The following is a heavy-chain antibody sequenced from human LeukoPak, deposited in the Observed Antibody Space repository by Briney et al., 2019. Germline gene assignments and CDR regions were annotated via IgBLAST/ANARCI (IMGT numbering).Heavy chain of an antibody. CDR2: INPNSGGT. J-gene: IGHJ6*02. Sequence: GASVKVSCKASGYTFTGYYMHWVRQAPGQGLEWMGRINPNSGGTNYAQKFQGRVTMTRDTSISTAYMELSRLRSDDTAVYYCARDGAGLYDILTGFYNYGMDVWGQGTTVTVSS. CDR3: ARDGAGLYDILTGFYNYGMDV. CDR1: GYTFTGYY. V-gene: IGHV1-2*06. D-gene: IGHD3-9*01.